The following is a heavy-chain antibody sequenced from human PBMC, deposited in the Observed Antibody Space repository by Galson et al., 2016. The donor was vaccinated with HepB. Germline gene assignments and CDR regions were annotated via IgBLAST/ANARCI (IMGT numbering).Heavy chain of an antibody. CDR3: ARDRAMDV. Sequence: SCKASGYTFSASHIHWVRHAPGQGLEWLGWINPNSGGTNFAQKFQGRVTLTSDTSISTAYMDLNQLTSDDTAVYYCARDRAMDVWGQGTTVIVSS. V-gene: IGHV1-2*02. J-gene: IGHJ6*01. CDR1: GYTFSASH. CDR2: INPNSGGT.